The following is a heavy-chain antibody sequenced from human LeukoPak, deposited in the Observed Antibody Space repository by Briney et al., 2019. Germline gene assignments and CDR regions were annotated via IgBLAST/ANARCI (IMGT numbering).Heavy chain of an antibody. CDR2: IYPGDSDT. CDR3: ARGDCSGGSCYSGNWFDP. J-gene: IGHJ5*02. V-gene: IGHV5-51*01. D-gene: IGHD2-15*01. CDR1: GYSFTSYW. Sequence: GESLKISCKGSGYSFTSYWIGWVRQMPGEGLEWMGIIYPGDSDTRYSPSFQGQVTISADKSISTAYLQWSSLKASDTAMYYCARGDCSGGSCYSGNWFDPWGQGTLVTVSS.